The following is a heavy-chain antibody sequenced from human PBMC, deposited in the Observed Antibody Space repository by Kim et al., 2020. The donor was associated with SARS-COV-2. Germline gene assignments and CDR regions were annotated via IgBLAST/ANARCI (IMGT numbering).Heavy chain of an antibody. CDR3: AGPSGGY. CDR2: YSGRT. D-gene: IGHD2-15*01. V-gene: IGHV4-39*01. J-gene: IGHJ4*02. Sequence: YSGRTYYNPSLKSRATISVDTSKNQSSRKLSSVTAADTAVYYCAGPSGGYWGQGTLVTVSS.